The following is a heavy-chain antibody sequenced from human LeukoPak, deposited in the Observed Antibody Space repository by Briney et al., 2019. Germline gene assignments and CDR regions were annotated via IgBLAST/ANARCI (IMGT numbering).Heavy chain of an antibody. D-gene: IGHD5-24*01. Sequence: GGSLRLPCAASGFTFSDYYMTWVRQAPGKGLEWVSTISASGGSWFYADSVRGRFTMSRDNSKNTLYLQMNSLRVEDTAVYYCAKDRDDDNPDFHQWGQGTLVTVSS. CDR2: ISASGGSW. CDR1: GFTFSDYY. CDR3: AKDRDDDNPDFHQ. J-gene: IGHJ1*01. V-gene: IGHV3-23*01.